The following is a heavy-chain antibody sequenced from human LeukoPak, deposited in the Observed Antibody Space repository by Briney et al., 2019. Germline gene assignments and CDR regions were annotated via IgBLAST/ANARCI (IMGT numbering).Heavy chain of an antibody. Sequence: SETLSLTCSVSGGSISSGSYYWGWIRQPPGKGLEWIGEINHSGSTNYNPSLKSRVTISVDTSKNQFSLKLSSVTAADTAVYYCATGIAAAGRWFDPWGQGTLVTVSS. CDR1: GGSISSGSYY. D-gene: IGHD6-13*01. V-gene: IGHV4-39*07. CDR2: INHSGST. J-gene: IGHJ5*02. CDR3: ATGIAAAGRWFDP.